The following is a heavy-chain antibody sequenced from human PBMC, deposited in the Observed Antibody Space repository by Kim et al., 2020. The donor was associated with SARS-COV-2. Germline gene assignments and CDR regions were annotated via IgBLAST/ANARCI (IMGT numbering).Heavy chain of an antibody. D-gene: IGHD6-13*01. CDR1: GFTFSSYA. CDR3: AKDGSSSWYDQTDYYYYGMDV. V-gene: IGHV3-23*03. CDR2: IYSGGSST. Sequence: GGSLRLSCAASGFTFSSYAMSWVRQAPGKGLEWVSVIYSGGSSTYYADSVKGRFTISRDNSKNTLYLQMNSLRAEDTAVYYCAKDGSSSWYDQTDYYYYGMDVWGQGTTVTVSS. J-gene: IGHJ6*02.